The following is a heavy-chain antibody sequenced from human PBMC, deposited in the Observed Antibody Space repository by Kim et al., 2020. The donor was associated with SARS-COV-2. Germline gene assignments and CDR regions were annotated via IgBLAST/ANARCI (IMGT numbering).Heavy chain of an antibody. CDR1: GFTFSNAW. J-gene: IGHJ4*02. D-gene: IGHD2-2*01. V-gene: IGHV3-15*01. Sequence: GGSLRLSCAASGFTFSNAWMSWVRQAPGKGLEWVGRIKSKTDGGTTDYAAPVKGRFTISRDDSKNTLYLQMNSLKTEDTAVYYCTTDFGYCSSTSCFLSDYWGQGTLVTVSS. CDR2: IKSKTDGGTT. CDR3: TTDFGYCSSTSCFLSDY.